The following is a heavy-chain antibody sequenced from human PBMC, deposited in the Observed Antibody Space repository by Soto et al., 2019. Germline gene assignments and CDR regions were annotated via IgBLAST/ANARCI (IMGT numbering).Heavy chain of an antibody. CDR2: IWYDGSNK. J-gene: IGHJ4*02. CDR1: GFTFSSYG. Sequence: QVQLVESGGGVVQPGRSLRLSCAASGFTFSSYGMHWVRQAPGKGLEWVAVIWYDGSNKYYGDSVKGRFTISRDNSKNTLDLQMTSLRAGDTVVYYCATDPCSGARCYFAFDYWGQGTVVTVPS. D-gene: IGHD2-15*01. CDR3: ATDPCSGARCYFAFDY. V-gene: IGHV3-33*01.